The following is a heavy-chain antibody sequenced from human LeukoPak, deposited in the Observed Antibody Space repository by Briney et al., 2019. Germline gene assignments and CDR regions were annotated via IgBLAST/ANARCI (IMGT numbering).Heavy chain of an antibody. J-gene: IGHJ4*02. CDR3: AKDREGYRSGGSCYSSFDY. V-gene: IGHV3-23*01. CDR1: GFTFSSYG. D-gene: IGHD2-15*01. Sequence: GGSLRLSCAASGFTFSSYGMSWVRQAPGKGLEWVSAISGSGGSTYYADSVKGRFTISRDNSKNTLYLQMNSLRAEDTAVYYCAKDREGYRSGGSCYSSFDYWGQGTLVTVSS. CDR2: ISGSGGST.